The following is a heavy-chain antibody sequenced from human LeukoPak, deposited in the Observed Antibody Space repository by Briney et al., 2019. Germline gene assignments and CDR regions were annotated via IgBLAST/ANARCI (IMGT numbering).Heavy chain of an antibody. V-gene: IGHV4-4*07. Sequence: SETLSLTCTVSGGSISSYYWSWIRQPAGKGLEWIGRIYGSGGTNYNSSLKSRVTMSADTSKNQFSLKLSSVTAADTAVYFCARPPDLDSSAYFWFPKWGQGTLVTVSS. CDR1: GGSISSYY. D-gene: IGHD3-22*01. CDR3: ARPPDLDSSAYFWFPK. J-gene: IGHJ4*02. CDR2: IYGSGGT.